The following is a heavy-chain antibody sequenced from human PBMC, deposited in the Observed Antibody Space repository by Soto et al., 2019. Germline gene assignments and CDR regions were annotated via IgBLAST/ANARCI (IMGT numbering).Heavy chain of an antibody. CDR1: GDSMSSDKW. CDR2: IHHSGRT. CDR3: ARGGDWQFDY. D-gene: IGHD2-21*02. J-gene: IGHJ4*02. Sequence: QVQLQESGPGLVKPSGTLSLTCAVSGDSMSSDKWWSWVRQPPGKGLEWIGEIHHSGRTNYNPSLKSRVTILVEKSKNQVSLELSSMTAADTAVYYCARGGDWQFDYWGQGTLLTVSS. V-gene: IGHV4-4*02.